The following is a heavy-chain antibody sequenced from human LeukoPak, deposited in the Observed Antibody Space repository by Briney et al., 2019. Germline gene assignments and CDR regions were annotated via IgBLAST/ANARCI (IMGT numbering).Heavy chain of an antibody. V-gene: IGHV3-48*02. CDR3: ARVWSGQQLVPGDY. Sequence: GGSLRLSCAASGFTFSTYNMNWVRQAPGKGLEWVSYISSSSTTIYNADSVKGRLTISRDNAKNSLYLQMDSLRDEDTAVYYCARVWSGQQLVPGDYWGQGTLVTVSS. D-gene: IGHD6-13*01. CDR2: ISSSSTTI. CDR1: GFTFSTYN. J-gene: IGHJ4*02.